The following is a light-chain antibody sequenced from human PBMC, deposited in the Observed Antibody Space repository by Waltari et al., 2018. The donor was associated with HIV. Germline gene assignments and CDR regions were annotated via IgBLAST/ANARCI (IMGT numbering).Light chain of an antibody. CDR2: GAS. CDR3: QQYNKA. CDR1: QSVSRN. V-gene: IGKV3-15*01. J-gene: IGKJ1*01. Sequence: IVITQSAATLSVSPGESATLSCRASQSVSRNLAWYQQKPGQAPRLLIYGASTRATGIPARFSGSGSGTEFTLTISSLQSEDFAVYYCQQYNKAFGQGTKVEIK.